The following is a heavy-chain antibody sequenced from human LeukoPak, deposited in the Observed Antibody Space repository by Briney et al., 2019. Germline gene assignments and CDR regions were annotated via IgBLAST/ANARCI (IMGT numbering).Heavy chain of an antibody. J-gene: IGHJ5*02. CDR1: GYTFTSYY. CDR3: AREYGPSIAARASGNWFDP. Sequence: ASVNVSCMASGYTFTSYYMHWVRQAPGQGLEWMGIINPSGCSTSYAQKFQGRVTMTRDMSTSTVYMELSSLRSEDTAVYYCAREYGPSIAARASGNWFDPWGQGTLVTVSS. CDR2: INPSGCST. D-gene: IGHD6-6*01. V-gene: IGHV1-46*01.